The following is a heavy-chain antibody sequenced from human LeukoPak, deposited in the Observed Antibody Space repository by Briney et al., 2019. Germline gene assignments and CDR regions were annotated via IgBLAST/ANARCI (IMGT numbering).Heavy chain of an antibody. Sequence: SETLSLTCTVSGGSISSSSYYWGWIRQPPGKGLEWIGSIYYSGSTYYNPSLKSRVTISVDTSKNQFSLKLSSVTAADTAVNYCARHYQGSGSYYLTYYYYYYMDVWGKGTTVTVSS. CDR3: ARHYQGSGSYYLTYYYYYYMDV. CDR2: IYYSGST. D-gene: IGHD3-10*01. V-gene: IGHV4-39*01. J-gene: IGHJ6*03. CDR1: GGSISSSSYY.